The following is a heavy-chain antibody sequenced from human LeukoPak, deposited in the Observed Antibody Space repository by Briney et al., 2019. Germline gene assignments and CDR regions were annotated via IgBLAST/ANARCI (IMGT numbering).Heavy chain of an antibody. CDR3: AKDRASGWYYLDAFDI. CDR2: ISSSSSYI. CDR1: GITFSSYS. Sequence: GGSLRLSCADSGITFSSYSMNWVRQAPGKGLEWVSSISSSSSYIYYADSVKGRFTISRDNARNSLYLQMNSLRAEDMALYYCAKDRASGWYYLDAFDIWGQGTMVTVSS. J-gene: IGHJ3*02. V-gene: IGHV3-21*04. D-gene: IGHD6-19*01.